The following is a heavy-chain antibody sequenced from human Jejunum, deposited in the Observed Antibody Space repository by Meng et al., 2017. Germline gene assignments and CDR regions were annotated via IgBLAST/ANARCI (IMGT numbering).Heavy chain of an antibody. CDR2: ISANAITT. CDR3: ASSMGTSGWYLAFGS. Sequence: LFQSGGDVVQPGGSLRLACAASGITFTNHVFNWVRQTPGKGLEWVSLISANAITTLYADSVKGRFTISRDNSRKTVYLQMNSLRAEDTAIYYCASSMGTSGWYLAFGSWGQGTLVTVSS. V-gene: IGHV3-23*01. J-gene: IGHJ5*01. CDR1: GITFTNHV. D-gene: IGHD6-19*01.